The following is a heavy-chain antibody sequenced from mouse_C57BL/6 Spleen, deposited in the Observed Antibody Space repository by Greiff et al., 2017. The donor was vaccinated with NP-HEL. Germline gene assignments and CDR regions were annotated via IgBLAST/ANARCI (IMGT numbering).Heavy chain of an antibody. CDR2: ISYSGST. D-gene: IGHD1-1*01. CDR1: GYSITSGYD. Sequence: EVKLEESGPGMVKPSQSLSLTCTVTGYSITSGYDWHWIRHFPGNKLEWMGYISYSGSTNYNPSLKSRISITHDTSKNHFFLKLNSVTTEDTATYYCAREEGDYYGSAWGYFDVWGTGTTVTVSS. CDR3: AREEGDYYGSAWGYFDV. J-gene: IGHJ1*03. V-gene: IGHV3-1*01.